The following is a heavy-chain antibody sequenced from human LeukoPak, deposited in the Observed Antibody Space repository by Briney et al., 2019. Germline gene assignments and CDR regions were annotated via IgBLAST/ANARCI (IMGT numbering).Heavy chain of an antibody. J-gene: IGHJ4*02. V-gene: IGHV3-48*04. Sequence: GGSLRLSCLASGLTLSNYGMNWVRQAPGKGLEWLSYISASGRTTHYADSVKGRFSMSRDNANNSVFLEMNSLRVDDTALYYCARDLEEDWGQGTLVTVSS. CDR1: GLTLSNYG. CDR2: ISASGRTT. CDR3: ARDLEED.